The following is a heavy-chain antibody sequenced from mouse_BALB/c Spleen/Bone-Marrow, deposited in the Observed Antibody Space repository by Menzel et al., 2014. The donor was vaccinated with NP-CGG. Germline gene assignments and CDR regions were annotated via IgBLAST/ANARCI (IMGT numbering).Heavy chain of an antibody. Sequence: VQLQQSGPELVKPGASVKISCKASGYAFSSSWMNWVKQRHGQGLEWIGRIYPGDGDTNYNGKFKGKATLTADKSSSTAYMQLSSLTSVDSAVYFCARSDGYRAMDYWGQGTSVTVSS. CDR1: GYAFSSSW. V-gene: IGHV1-82*01. CDR3: ARSDGYRAMDY. D-gene: IGHD2-3*01. CDR2: IYPGDGDT. J-gene: IGHJ4*01.